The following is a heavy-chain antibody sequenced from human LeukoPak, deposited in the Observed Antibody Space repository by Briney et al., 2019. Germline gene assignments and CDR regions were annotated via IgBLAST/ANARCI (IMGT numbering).Heavy chain of an antibody. D-gene: IGHD5/OR15-5a*01. CDR3: ARDGLYDPLDWGYYYYMDV. Sequence: SETLSLTCTLSGGSISSVSYYWSWIRQPAGKGLEWTGRIYTSGSTNYNPSLKSRVTMSVDTSKNQFSLKLSSVTAADTAVYYCARDGLYDPLDWGYYYYMDVWGKGTTVTISS. CDR1: GGSISSVSYY. V-gene: IGHV4-61*02. J-gene: IGHJ6*03. CDR2: IYTSGST.